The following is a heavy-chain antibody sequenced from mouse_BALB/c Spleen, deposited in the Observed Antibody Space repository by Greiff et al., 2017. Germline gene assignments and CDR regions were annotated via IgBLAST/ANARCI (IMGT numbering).Heavy chain of an antibody. CDR3: ARHAYGSSPYAMDY. D-gene: IGHD1-1*01. CDR1: GFTFSSYG. V-gene: IGHV5-6*01. Sequence: EVMLVESGGDLVKPGGSLKLSCAASGFTFSSYGMSWVRQTPDKRLEWVATISSGGSYTYYPDSVKGRFTISRDNAKNTLYLQMSSLKSEDTAMYYCARHAYGSSPYAMDYWGQGTSVTVSS. CDR2: ISSGGSYT. J-gene: IGHJ4*01.